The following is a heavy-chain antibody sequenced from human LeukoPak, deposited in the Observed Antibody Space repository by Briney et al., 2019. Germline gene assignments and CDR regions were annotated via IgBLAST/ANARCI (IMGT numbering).Heavy chain of an antibody. CDR2: INPNSGGT. J-gene: IGHJ3*02. V-gene: IGHV1-2*02. D-gene: IGHD5-12*01. CDR3: ARGESGYDNDAFDI. CDR1: GYTFTGYY. Sequence: ASVKVSCKASGYTFTGYYMHWVRQAPGQGLEWMGWINPNSGGTNYAQKFQGRVTMTRDTSISTAYMELSRLRSDDTAVYYCARGESGYDNDAFDIWGQGTMVTASS.